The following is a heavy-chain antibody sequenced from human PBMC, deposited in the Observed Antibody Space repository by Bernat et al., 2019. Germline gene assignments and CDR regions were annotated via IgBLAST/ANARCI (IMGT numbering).Heavy chain of an antibody. Sequence: QVQLVQSGAEVKKPGASVKVSCKASGYTFTSYAMHWVRQAPGQRLEWMGWINAGNGNTKYSQTFQGRVTITRDTSASTAYMELSSLRSEDTAVYYCARDGAVRYFDLWGRGTLVTVSS. J-gene: IGHJ2*01. D-gene: IGHD2-8*01. V-gene: IGHV1-3*01. CDR2: INAGNGNT. CDR1: GYTFTSYA. CDR3: ARDGAVRYFDL.